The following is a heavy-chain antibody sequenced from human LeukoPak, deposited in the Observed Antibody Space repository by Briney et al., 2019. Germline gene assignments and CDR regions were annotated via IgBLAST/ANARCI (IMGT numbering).Heavy chain of an antibody. CDR2: IYPGRSDT. CDR1: GYSFTSYC. Sequence: GESLKISCQGSGYSFTSYCIGWVRQIPGKGMEWMGIIYPGRSDTRYSPSFQGQVPISADKSITTAYLQWSSLKASDTAMYYCASYNYYDSSGYYYEWVYWGQGTLVTVSS. CDR3: ASYNYYDSSGYYYEWVY. J-gene: IGHJ4*02. D-gene: IGHD3-22*01. V-gene: IGHV5-51*01.